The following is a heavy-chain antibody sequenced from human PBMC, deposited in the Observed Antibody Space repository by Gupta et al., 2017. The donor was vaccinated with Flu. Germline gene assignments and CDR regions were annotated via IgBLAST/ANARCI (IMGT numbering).Heavy chain of an antibody. CDR2: IKPDGSGT. J-gene: IGHJ4*02. V-gene: IGHV3-7*01. D-gene: IGHD1-1*01. CDR1: GFTFSPYW. Sequence: EVQLVESGGGLVQPGGSLRLSWAVSGFTFSPYWMTWVRQAPGQGLEWVANIKPDGSGTSYVDSVKGRFTISRDNAKNSLYLQMSNLRVEDTALYYCARHTNWTFDYWGQGSLVTVSS. CDR3: ARHTNWTFDY.